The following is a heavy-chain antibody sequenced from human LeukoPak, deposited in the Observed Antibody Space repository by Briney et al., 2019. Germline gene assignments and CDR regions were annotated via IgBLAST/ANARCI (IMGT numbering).Heavy chain of an antibody. CDR1: ELNFSQIG. CDR2: ISGSGGSP. D-gene: IGHD3-22*01. J-gene: IGHJ4*02. CDR3: EPAPTRPTLIVYPLYFDP. Sequence: PGGSLRLSCVTSELNFSQIGMTWLRQAPGKGLEWVSTISGSGGSPFYADSVKARFTISRDNSKNTLYLEMNSLRVEDTAVYYCEPAPTRPTLIVYPLYFDPWGQGSLVTVSS. V-gene: IGHV3-23*01.